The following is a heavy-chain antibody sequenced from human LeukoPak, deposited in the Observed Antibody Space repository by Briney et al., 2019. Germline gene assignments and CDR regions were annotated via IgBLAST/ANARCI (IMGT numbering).Heavy chain of an antibody. Sequence: GGSLRRSCAASGFTFSTYAMSWVRQAPGKGLEWVSTLTDSGVYTYYADSVKGRFTISRDNSENTLYLQMNGLRAGDTAVYYCAKGIVGATRNLDSWGQGTLVTVSS. J-gene: IGHJ4*02. D-gene: IGHD1-26*01. CDR2: LTDSGVYT. V-gene: IGHV3-23*01. CDR1: GFTFSTYA. CDR3: AKGIVGATRNLDS.